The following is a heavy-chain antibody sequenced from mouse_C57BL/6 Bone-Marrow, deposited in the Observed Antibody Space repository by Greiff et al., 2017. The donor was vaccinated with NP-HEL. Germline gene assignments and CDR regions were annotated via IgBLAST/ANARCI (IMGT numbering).Heavy chain of an antibody. CDR3: ARETTVVAPYWYFDV. CDR2: ISDGGSYT. V-gene: IGHV5-4*01. Sequence: EVMLVESGGGLVKPGGSLKLSCAASGFTFSSYAMSWVRQTPEKRLEWVATISDGGSYTYYPDNVKGRFTISRDNAKNNLYLQMSHLKSEDTAMYYCARETTVVAPYWYFDVWGTGTTVTVSS. J-gene: IGHJ1*03. CDR1: GFTFSSYA. D-gene: IGHD1-1*01.